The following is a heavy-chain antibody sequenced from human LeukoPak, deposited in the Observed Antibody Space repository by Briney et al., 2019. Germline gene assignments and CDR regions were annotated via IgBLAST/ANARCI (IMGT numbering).Heavy chain of an antibody. CDR3: AKNGDRGAYCTGGTCYPYFYYYMDV. CDR2: ISTSSIYI. V-gene: IGHV3-21*04. Sequence: PGGPLRLSCAASGFTFSSYIMNWVRQAPGKGLEWVSSISTSSIYIYYADSLKGRFTISRDNAKNSLYLQMNSLRAEDTAIYYCAKNGDRGAYCTGGTCYPYFYYYMDVWGKGTTVTI. CDR1: GFTFSSYI. J-gene: IGHJ6*03. D-gene: IGHD2-15*01.